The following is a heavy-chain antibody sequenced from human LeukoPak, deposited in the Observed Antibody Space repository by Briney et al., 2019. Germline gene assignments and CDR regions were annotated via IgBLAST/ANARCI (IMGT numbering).Heavy chain of an antibody. V-gene: IGHV3-30*02. CDR2: IRFDGTSE. CDR1: GFTFSNFG. Sequence: GGSLRLSCAASGFTFSNFGMHWVRQTPGKGLEWVAFIRFDGTSEFYADSVKARFTISRDNSQNTVSLQMNSLRAEDTAVYYCAKDEGFELLRKVGPITYWGQGTLVTVSS. D-gene: IGHD1-26*01. CDR3: AKDEGFELLRKVGPITY. J-gene: IGHJ4*02.